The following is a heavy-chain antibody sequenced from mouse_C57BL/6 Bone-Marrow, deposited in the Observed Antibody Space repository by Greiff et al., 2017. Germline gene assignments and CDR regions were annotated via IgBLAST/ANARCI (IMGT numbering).Heavy chain of an antibody. CDR3: ARDWDYCDY. D-gene: IGHD4-1*01. CDR2: IYPGDGDT. CDR1: GYAFSTYW. V-gene: IGHV1-80*01. Sequence: VQLQQSGAELVKPGASVKISCKVSGYAFSTYWMNWVQQRPGKGLEWIGQIYPGDGDTNSNGKFKGKATLTADKSSSTAYMQLSSLTSEDSAVYFCARDWDYCDYWGQGTTLTVSS. J-gene: IGHJ2*01.